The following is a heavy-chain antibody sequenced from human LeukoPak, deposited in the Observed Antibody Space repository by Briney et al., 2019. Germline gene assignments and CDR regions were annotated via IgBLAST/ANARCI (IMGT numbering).Heavy chain of an antibody. CDR3: AKDTFYHDTSGYYVFDY. CDR1: GFTFSSYG. J-gene: IGHJ4*02. CDR2: TSYDGSNE. Sequence: GGSLRLSCAGSGFTFSSYGMHWVRQAPGKGLEWVAVTSYDGSNEHYADSVKGRFTISRDNSKNTVYLQMNSLRTEDTAVYYCAKDTFYHDTSGYYVFDYWGQGTLVTVSS. V-gene: IGHV3-30*18. D-gene: IGHD3-22*01.